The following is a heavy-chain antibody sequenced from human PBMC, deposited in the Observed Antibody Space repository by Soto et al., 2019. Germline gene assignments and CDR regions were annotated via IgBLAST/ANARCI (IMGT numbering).Heavy chain of an antibody. CDR1: GFTFSSYG. J-gene: IGHJ4*02. D-gene: IGHD3-10*01. Sequence: GGSLRLSCAASGFTFSSYGMHWVRQAPGKGLEWVAVISYDGSNKYYADSVKGRFTISRDNSKNTLYLQMNSLRAEDTAVYYCAKAGIPMAVYWGQGTLVTVSS. CDR2: ISYDGSNK. CDR3: AKAGIPMAVY. V-gene: IGHV3-30*18.